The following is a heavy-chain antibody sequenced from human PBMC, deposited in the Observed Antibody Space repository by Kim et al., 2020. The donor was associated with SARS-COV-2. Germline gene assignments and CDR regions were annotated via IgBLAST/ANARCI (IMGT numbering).Heavy chain of an antibody. CDR2: ISINSNYI. CDR3: ASQWSRASADSWYFQH. CDR1: GFTFTSYS. V-gene: IGHV3-21*01. Sequence: GGSLRLSCAASGFTFTSYSMNWVRQAPGKGLEWVSSISINSNYIYYADSVKGRFTISRDNAKNSLYLQMNSLRAEDTAVYYCASQWSRASADSWYFQHWGQGSLVTVSS. J-gene: IGHJ1*01. D-gene: IGHD6-13*01.